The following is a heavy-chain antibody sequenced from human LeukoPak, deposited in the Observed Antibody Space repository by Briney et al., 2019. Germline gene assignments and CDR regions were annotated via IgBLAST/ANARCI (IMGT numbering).Heavy chain of an antibody. V-gene: IGHV1-69*04. D-gene: IGHD5-18*01. J-gene: IGHJ4*02. CDR2: IIPILGIA. CDR3: ARADTAMVRGDFDY. Sequence: ASVKVSCKASGGTFSSYAISWVRQAPGQGLEWMGRIIPILGIANYAQKFQGRVTITADKSTSTAYMELSSLRSEDTAVYYCARADTAMVRGDFDYWGQGTLVTVSS. CDR1: GGTFSSYA.